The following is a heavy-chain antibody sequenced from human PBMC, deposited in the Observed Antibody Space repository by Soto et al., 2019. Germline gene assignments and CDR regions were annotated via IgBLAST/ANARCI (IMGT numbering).Heavy chain of an antibody. J-gene: IGHJ6*02. CDR1: GGSISSSGYY. D-gene: IGHD2-2*01. Sequence: PSETLSLTCTVSGGSISSSGYYWGWIRQSPGKGLEWIGSVFYSGSTYYKSSLKSRLTISVDTSKNQFSLRLSSVTAADTAVYYCTAAPAYCSCANCRHHYYYWGLDVWGQGALVTVSS. CDR2: VFYSGST. CDR3: TAAPAYCSCANCRHHYYYWGLDV. V-gene: IGHV4-39*01.